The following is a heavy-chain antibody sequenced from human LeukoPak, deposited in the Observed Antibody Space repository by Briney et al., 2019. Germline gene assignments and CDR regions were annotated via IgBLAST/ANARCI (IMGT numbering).Heavy chain of an antibody. D-gene: IGHD3-10*01. V-gene: IGHV3-23*01. CDR2: ISGSGGST. Sequence: SAISGSGGSTYYADSVKGRFTISRDNSKNTLYLQMNSLRAEDTAVYYCAKDIDYYGSGSYYWGQGTLVTVSS. J-gene: IGHJ4*02. CDR3: AKDIDYYGSGSYY.